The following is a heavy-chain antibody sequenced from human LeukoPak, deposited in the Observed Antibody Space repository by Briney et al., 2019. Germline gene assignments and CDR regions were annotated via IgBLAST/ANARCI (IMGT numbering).Heavy chain of an antibody. J-gene: IGHJ4*02. CDR1: GGSISTNNYY. Sequence: SETLSLTCTVSGGSISTNNYYWGWIRQPPGKGLEWIGTIYYTGSTNYNPSLKTRVTMSVDTSKNQFSLKLSSVTAADTAVYYCAGFSTRDHYGSGSYSTFDYWGQGTLVTVSS. CDR2: IYYTGST. CDR3: AGFSTRDHYGSGSYSTFDY. V-gene: IGHV4-39*07. D-gene: IGHD3-10*01.